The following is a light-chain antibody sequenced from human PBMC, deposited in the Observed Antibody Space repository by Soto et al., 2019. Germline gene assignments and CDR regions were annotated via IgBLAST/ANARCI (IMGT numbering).Light chain of an antibody. CDR2: GAS. Sequence: EVVLTQSPGTLSLSPRERATLSCRASQSVRNTYLAWYQQKPGQAPRLLIYGASKRQSGVPDRFSGGGSGTDFTLTISSLEPEDFAVYYCQQFSGSVTFGGGTRVDIK. CDR3: QQFSGSVT. CDR1: QSVRNTY. J-gene: IGKJ4*01. V-gene: IGKV3-20*01.